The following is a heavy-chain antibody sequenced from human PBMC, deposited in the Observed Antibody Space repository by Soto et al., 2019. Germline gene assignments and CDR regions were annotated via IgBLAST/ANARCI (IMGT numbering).Heavy chain of an antibody. CDR1: GGSISSGVYY. J-gene: IGHJ4*02. CDR3: ASFFGVSGDGRFVY. V-gene: IGHV4-31*03. Sequence: PSETLSLTCTVSGGSISSGVYYWSWIRQHPGKGLEWIGYIYYSGSTYYNPSLKSRVTISVDTSKNQFSLKLSPVTAADTAVYYCASFFGVSGDGRFVYWCQRPLVTVSS. CDR2: IYYSGST. D-gene: IGHD3-16*01.